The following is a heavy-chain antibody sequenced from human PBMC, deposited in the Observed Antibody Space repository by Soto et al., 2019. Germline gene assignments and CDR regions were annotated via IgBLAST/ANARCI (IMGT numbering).Heavy chain of an antibody. D-gene: IGHD3-3*01. V-gene: IGHV5-51*01. CDR1: GYNFAGYW. Sequence: GEYLKISCKGSGYNFAGYWIAWVRQMPGKGLELMGIIYPCDSDTRYRPSFQGQVTISADKSISSAYLQWSSLRASETAMYYCARGGVSTRTFDYWGQGTPVT. J-gene: IGHJ4*02. CDR3: ARGGVSTRTFDY. CDR2: IYPCDSDT.